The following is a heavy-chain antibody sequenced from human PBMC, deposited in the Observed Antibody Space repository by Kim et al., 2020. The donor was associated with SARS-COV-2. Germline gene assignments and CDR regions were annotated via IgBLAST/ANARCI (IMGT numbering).Heavy chain of an antibody. CDR3: ARAGALIQLWYHT. Sequence: SETLSLTCTVSGGSVSSGSYYWSWIRQPPGKGLEWIGYIYYSGSTNYNPSLKSRVTISVDTSKNQFSLKLSSVTAADTAVYYCARAGALIQLWYHTWGQGTLVTVSS. V-gene: IGHV4-61*01. CDR2: IYYSGST. CDR1: GGSVSSGSYY. D-gene: IGHD5-18*01. J-gene: IGHJ5*02.